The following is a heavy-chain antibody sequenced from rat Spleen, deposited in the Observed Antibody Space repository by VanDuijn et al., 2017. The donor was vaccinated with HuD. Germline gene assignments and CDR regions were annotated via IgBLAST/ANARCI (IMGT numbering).Heavy chain of an antibody. CDR1: GFTFNNYW. CDR2: ITNTGGGI. CDR3: ARQGYYGYNYGFAY. D-gene: IGHD1-9*01. J-gene: IGHJ3*01. Sequence: EVQLVESGGGLVQPGRSLKLSCVASGFTFNNYWMTWIRQAPGKGLEWVASITNTGGGIYYPDSVKGRFTISRDNAKNTLYLQMNSLRSEDTATYYCARQGYYGYNYGFAYWGQGTLVTVSS. V-gene: IGHV5-31*01.